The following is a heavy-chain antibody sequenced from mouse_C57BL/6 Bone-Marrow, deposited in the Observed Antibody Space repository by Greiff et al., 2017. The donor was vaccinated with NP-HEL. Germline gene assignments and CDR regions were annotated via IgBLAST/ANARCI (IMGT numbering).Heavy chain of an antibody. CDR3: GGLGGAY. J-gene: IGHJ3*01. Sequence: EVQLQQSGPELVKPGASVKISCKASGYTFTDYYMNWVKQSHGKSLEWIGDINPNNGGTSYNQKFKGKATLTVDKSSSTAYMELRSLTSEDSAVYYCGGLGGAYWGQGTLVTVSA. D-gene: IGHD4-1*01. CDR2: INPNNGGT. CDR1: GYTFTDYY. V-gene: IGHV1-26*01.